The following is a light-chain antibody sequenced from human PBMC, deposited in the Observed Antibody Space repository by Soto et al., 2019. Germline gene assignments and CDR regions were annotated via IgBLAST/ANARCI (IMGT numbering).Light chain of an antibody. CDR3: QQYSDLPFT. J-gene: IGKJ2*01. CDR2: GVS. V-gene: IGKV3-20*01. Sequence: EIVLTQSPGTLSLSPRERATLSCRASQSVSSRNLAWYQQKPGQAPRLLIYGVSSSATGIPDRFSGSGSVTDFTLTINRLEPEDFAVYYCQQYSDLPFTFGQGTKLEVK. CDR1: QSVSSRN.